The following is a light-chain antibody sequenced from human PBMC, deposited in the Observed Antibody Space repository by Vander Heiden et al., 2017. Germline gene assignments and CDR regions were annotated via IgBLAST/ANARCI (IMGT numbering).Light chain of an antibody. Sequence: QSALTQPASVSGSPGQSITISCTVTSSDVGGYNYVSGYQQHQGKPPTLMIATRFSGSKSGNTASLTISGLQAEDDADYYCSSYTSSSTLVFGTGTKVTVL. CDR3: SSYTSSSTLV. CDR1: SSDVGGYNY. V-gene: IGLV2-14*01. J-gene: IGLJ1*01.